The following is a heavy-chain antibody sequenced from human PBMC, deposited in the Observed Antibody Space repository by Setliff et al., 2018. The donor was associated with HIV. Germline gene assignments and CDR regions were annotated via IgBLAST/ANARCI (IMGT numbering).Heavy chain of an antibody. Sequence: SETLSLTCAVSGDSVSGYYWSWIRQSAGRGLEWIGRVHSSANSNYNPSPKGRVAMSVTTAKNQFSLKQTSVSAADTAVFFCAGDRFEVIAETPHDVFDIWGRGTMVTVSS. CDR1: GDSVSGYY. D-gene: IGHD6-13*01. CDR2: VHSSANS. J-gene: IGHJ3*02. CDR3: AGDRFEVIAETPHDVFDI. V-gene: IGHV4-4*07.